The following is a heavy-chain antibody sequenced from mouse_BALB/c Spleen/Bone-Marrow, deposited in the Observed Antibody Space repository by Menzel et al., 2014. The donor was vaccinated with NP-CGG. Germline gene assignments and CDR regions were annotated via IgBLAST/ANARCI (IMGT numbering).Heavy chain of an antibody. CDR1: GYAFSSYW. J-gene: IGHJ3*01. CDR3: ARTGNLAWFAY. CDR2: IYPGDGAT. V-gene: IGHV1-80*01. Sequence: QVQLQQSGAELVRPGSSVKISCKASGYAFSSYWMNWVKQRPGQGLGWIGQIYPGDGATNYNGKFKGKATLTADKSSSTAYMQLSSLTSEDSAVYFCARTGNLAWFAYWGQGTLVTVSA. D-gene: IGHD2-1*01.